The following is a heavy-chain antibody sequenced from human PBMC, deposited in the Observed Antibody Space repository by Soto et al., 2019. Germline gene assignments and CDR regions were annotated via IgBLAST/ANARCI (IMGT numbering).Heavy chain of an antibody. Sequence: EVQLLESGEGLVQPGGSLRLSSAASGFTFSSYAMSWVREAPGKGLEWVSAISGSGGSTYYADSVKGRFTISRDNSKNTLYLQMNSLRAEDTAVYYCAKDRRGTTVEFWFDPWGQGTLVTVSS. J-gene: IGHJ5*02. CDR1: GFTFSSYA. CDR2: ISGSGGST. D-gene: IGHD4-17*01. CDR3: AKDRRGTTVEFWFDP. V-gene: IGHV3-23*01.